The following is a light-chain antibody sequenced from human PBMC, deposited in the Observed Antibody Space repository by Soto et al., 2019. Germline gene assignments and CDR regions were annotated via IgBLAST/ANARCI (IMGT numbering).Light chain of an antibody. CDR2: GTS. CDR1: QSVSTN. CDR3: HQYNFWPT. Sequence: EIVLTHSPGTLSLSPVERATLSCRASQSVSTNLAWYQQKPGQSPRLLIYGTSTRATGVPARFSGGGSGTEFTLTINSLRSEDFAVYFCHQYNFWPTFGQGTKVDIK. V-gene: IGKV3-15*01. J-gene: IGKJ1*01.